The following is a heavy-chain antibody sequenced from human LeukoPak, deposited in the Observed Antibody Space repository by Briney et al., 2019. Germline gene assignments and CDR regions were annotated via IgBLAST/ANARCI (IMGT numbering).Heavy chain of an antibody. Sequence: SETLSLTCTVPGGSISSSSYYWGWIRQPPGKGLEWIGSIYYSGSTYYNPSLKSRVTISVDTSKNQFSLKLSSVTAADTAVYYCARLVVTNDAFDIWGQGTMVTVSS. CDR1: GGSISSSSYY. V-gene: IGHV4-39*01. D-gene: IGHD4-23*01. J-gene: IGHJ3*02. CDR3: ARLVVTNDAFDI. CDR2: IYYSGST.